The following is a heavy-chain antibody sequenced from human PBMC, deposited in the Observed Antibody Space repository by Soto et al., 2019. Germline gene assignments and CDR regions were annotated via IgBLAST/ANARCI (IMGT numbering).Heavy chain of an antibody. CDR1: GGSISSSSYY. CDR2: IYYSGST. V-gene: IGHV4-39*01. CDR3: ARLKSIVVVPAAMMANWFDP. D-gene: IGHD2-2*01. Sequence: SETLSLTCTVSGGSISSSSYYWGWIRQPPGKGLGWIGSIYYSGSTYYNPSLKSRVTISVDTSKNQFSLKLSSVTAADTAVYYCARLKSIVVVPAAMMANWFDPWGQGTLVTVSS. J-gene: IGHJ5*02.